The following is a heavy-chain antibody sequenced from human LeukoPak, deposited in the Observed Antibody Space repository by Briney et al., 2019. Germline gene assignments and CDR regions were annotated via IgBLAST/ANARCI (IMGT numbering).Heavy chain of an antibody. CDR2: IYYSGST. CDR3: ATSRSGYSYADY. Sequence: PSETLSLTCAVYGGSFSGYYWSWIRQPPGKGLEWIGYIYYSGSTNYNPSLKSRATISVDTSKNQFSLNLRSVTAADTAMYYCATSRSGYSYADYWGQGTLVTVSS. CDR1: GGSFSGYY. J-gene: IGHJ4*02. D-gene: IGHD5-18*01. V-gene: IGHV4-34*11.